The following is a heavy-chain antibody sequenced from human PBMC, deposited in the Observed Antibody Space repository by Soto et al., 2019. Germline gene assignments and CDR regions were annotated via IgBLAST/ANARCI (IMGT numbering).Heavy chain of an antibody. D-gene: IGHD5-12*01. J-gene: IGHJ4*02. CDR3: ARGYSGYDTGPHVD. CDR2: IYYSGST. V-gene: IGHV4-31*03. Sequence: SETLSLTCTVSGGSISSGGYYWSWIRQHPGKGLEWIGYIYYSGSTYYNPSLKSRVTISVDTSKNQFSLKLSSVTAADTAVYYCARGYSGYDTGPHVDWGQGTLVTVSS. CDR1: GGSISSGGYY.